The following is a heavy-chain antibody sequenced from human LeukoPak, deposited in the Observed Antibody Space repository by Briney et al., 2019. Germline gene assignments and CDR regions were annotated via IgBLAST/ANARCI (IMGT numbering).Heavy chain of an antibody. J-gene: IGHJ5*02. CDR2: MNPNSGNT. CDR3: ARGVLTPRTWFDP. V-gene: IGHV1-8*01. Sequence: GASVKVSCKASGYTFTSYDINWVRQATGQGLEWMGWMNPNSGNTGYAQKFQGRVTMTRNTSIRTAYMGLSSLRSEDTAVYYCARGVLTPRTWFDPWGQGNLVTVSS. CDR1: GYTFTSYD.